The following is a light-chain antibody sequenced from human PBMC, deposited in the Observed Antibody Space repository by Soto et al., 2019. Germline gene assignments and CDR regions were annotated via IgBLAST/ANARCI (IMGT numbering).Light chain of an antibody. V-gene: IGKV3-20*01. CDR2: DAS. CDR3: QQYGTLFT. J-gene: IGKJ5*01. CDR1: QSLGNTY. Sequence: EIVLTQSPGTLSLSPGERATLSCRASQSLGNTYLAWYQRKPGQAPRLLIYDASSRTTDIPDRFSGSGAGTDFTLTISRLEPEDSAVYYCQQYGTLFTFGQGTRLEIK.